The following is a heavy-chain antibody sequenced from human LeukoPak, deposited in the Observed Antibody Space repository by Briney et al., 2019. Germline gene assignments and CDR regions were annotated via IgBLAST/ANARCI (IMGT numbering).Heavy chain of an antibody. CDR3: ARGPPKQFSGGSCYVFDY. J-gene: IGHJ4*02. V-gene: IGHV4-4*07. D-gene: IGHD2-15*01. CDR2: IYTSGST. Sequence: SETLSLTCTVSGGSISSYYWSWIRRPAGKGLEWIGRIYTSGSTNYNPSLKSRVTMSVDTSKNQFSLKLSSVTAADTAVYYCARGPPKQFSGGSCYVFDYWGQGTLVTVSS. CDR1: GGSISSYY.